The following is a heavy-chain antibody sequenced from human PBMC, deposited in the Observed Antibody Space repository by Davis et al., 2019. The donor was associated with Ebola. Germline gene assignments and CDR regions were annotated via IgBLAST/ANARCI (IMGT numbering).Heavy chain of an antibody. CDR2: IRYDGSNK. CDR3: AKDHWTDDYVIYYYVMDV. V-gene: IGHV3-30*02. J-gene: IGHJ6*02. CDR1: GFTFSSYG. Sequence: GGSLRLSCAASGFTFSSYGMHWVRQAPGKGLEWVAFIRYDGSNKYYADSVKGRFTISRDNSKNTLYLQMNSLRAEDTAVYYCAKDHWTDDYVIYYYVMDVWGQGTTVTVSS. D-gene: IGHD4-17*01.